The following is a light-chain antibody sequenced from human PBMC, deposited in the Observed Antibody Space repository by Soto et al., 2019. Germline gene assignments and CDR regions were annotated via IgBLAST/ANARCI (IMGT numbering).Light chain of an antibody. CDR1: ETISSHY. CDR2: GAS. CDR3: QNFGDSPFT. Sequence: EIVLMQSPDTLSLSPGERATLSCRASETISSHYIAWYQQKPGQAPRLLIFGASTRATGIPDRFSGSWSGTDFTLTISRLEPEDFAVDYWQNFGDSPFTFGPGTKVDIK. V-gene: IGKV3-20*01. J-gene: IGKJ3*01.